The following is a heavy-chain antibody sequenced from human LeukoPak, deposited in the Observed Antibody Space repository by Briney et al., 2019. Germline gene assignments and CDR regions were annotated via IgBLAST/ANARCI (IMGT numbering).Heavy chain of an antibody. V-gene: IGHV1-3*01. CDR3: ARVPDSSGRDY. CDR2: INAGNGNT. CDR1: GYTFTSYA. D-gene: IGHD6-19*01. J-gene: IGHJ4*02. Sequence: GASVKVSCKASGYTFTSYAMHWVRQAPGQRLEWMGWINAGNGNTKYSQRFQGRVTITRDTSASTAYMELSGLRSEDTAVYYCARVPDSSGRDYWGQGTLVTVSS.